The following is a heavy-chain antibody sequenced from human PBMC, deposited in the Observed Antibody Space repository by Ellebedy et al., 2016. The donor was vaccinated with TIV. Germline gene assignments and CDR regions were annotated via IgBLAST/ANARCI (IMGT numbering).Heavy chain of an antibody. D-gene: IGHD6-19*01. CDR1: GLTFSSYA. CDR2: ISANGRTT. Sequence: GGSLRLSCAASGLTFSSYAMSWVRQSPGKGLEWVSTISANGRTTYYADSVKGRFTISRDNSKTMVFLQMNSLRAEDTAVYYCAKVAVTGPFGYWGQGTLVTVSS. CDR3: AKVAVTGPFGY. V-gene: IGHV3-23*01. J-gene: IGHJ4*02.